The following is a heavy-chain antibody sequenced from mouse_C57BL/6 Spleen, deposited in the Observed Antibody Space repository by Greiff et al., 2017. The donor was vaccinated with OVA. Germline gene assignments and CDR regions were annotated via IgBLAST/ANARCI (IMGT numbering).Heavy chain of an antibody. CDR1: GYTFTSYD. CDR2: IYPRDGST. V-gene: IGHV1-85*01. Sequence: QVQLQQSGPELVKPGASVKLSCKASGYTFTSYDINWVKQRPGQGLEWIGWIYPRDGSTKYNEKCKGKATLTVDTSSSTAYMELHSLTSEDSAVYFCARSYYYGSSSHWYFDVWGTGTTVTVSS. CDR3: ARSYYYGSSSHWYFDV. J-gene: IGHJ1*03. D-gene: IGHD1-1*01.